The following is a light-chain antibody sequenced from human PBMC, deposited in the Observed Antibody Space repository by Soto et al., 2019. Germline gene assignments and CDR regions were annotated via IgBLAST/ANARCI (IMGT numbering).Light chain of an antibody. V-gene: IGKV3-15*01. Sequence: EIVMTQSPATLSVSPGERATLSCRASQSVRSNLAWYQQKPGQAPRLLIHGASTRATGIPARFSGSGSGTEFTLTITSLQSEDFAVYYCHQSNDWPYTFGPGTKLEIK. CDR3: HQSNDWPYT. CDR2: GAS. J-gene: IGKJ2*01. CDR1: QSVRSN.